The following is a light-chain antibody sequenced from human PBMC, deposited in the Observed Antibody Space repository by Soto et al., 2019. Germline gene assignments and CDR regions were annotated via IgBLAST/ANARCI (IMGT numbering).Light chain of an antibody. V-gene: IGKV1-39*01. CDR3: QQSYSTPTWT. J-gene: IGKJ1*01. CDR2: AAS. Sequence: DIKMTQFQSSFFAPVEEGVTIPCRPSQSISSYLNWYQQKPGKAPKLLIYAASSLQSGVPSRFSGSGSGTDFTLTISSLQPEDFATYYCQQSYSTPTWTFGQGTKVDIK. CDR1: QSISSY.